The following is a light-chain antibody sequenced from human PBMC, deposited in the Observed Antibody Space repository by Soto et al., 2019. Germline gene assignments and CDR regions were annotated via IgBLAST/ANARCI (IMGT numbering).Light chain of an antibody. J-gene: IGKJ3*01. V-gene: IGKV3-20*01. CDR1: QSVRSSY. Sequence: EIVLTQSPGTLSLSPGERATLSCRASQSVRSSYLAWYQQKPGQAPRLTIYGASSRATGIPDRFSGSVSGTDFTLTISRLEPEDFAMYYCQQYGSSPFTFGPGTKVDIK. CDR3: QQYGSSPFT. CDR2: GAS.